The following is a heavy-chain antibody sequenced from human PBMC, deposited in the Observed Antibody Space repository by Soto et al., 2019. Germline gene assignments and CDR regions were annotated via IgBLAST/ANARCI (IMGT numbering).Heavy chain of an antibody. J-gene: IGHJ3*02. CDR3: ARDPYGNGYGAFDT. D-gene: IGHD3-22*01. Sequence: PXGSLRLSCAAAGFTFSDYWMSWVRLSPGKGLEWVANIKHDGSDIRYVDSVKGRFTMSRDNAENSLYLQMSSLGAEDTATYYCARDPYGNGYGAFDTWGQGTMVTVSS. V-gene: IGHV3-7*03. CDR2: IKHDGSDI. CDR1: GFTFSDYW.